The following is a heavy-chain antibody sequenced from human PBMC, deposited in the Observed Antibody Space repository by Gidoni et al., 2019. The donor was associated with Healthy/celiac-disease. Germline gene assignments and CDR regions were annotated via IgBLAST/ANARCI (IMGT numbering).Heavy chain of an antibody. V-gene: IGHV3-9*01. Sequence: EVQLVESGGGLVHPGRSLRLSCAASGFTFADYAMHCVRQAQGKGRECVSGISWNSGSIGYADSVKGRFTISRDNAKNSLYLQMNSLRAEDTALYYCAKAYSYGFLDAFDIWGQGTMVTVSS. CDR1: GFTFADYA. J-gene: IGHJ3*02. D-gene: IGHD5-18*01. CDR3: AKAYSYGFLDAFDI. CDR2: ISWNSGSI.